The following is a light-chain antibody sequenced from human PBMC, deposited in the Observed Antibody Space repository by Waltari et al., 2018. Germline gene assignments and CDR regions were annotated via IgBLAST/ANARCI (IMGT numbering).Light chain of an antibody. J-gene: IGKJ4*01. CDR3: LQSNTYPLT. V-gene: IGKV1-17*01. Sequence: DIQMTQFPSSLSASVVDRVTITCRASQDIKSDLVWYQQRPGEAPKRLIYRTSNLQNGVPSRFSGSGSGTEFTLTVNSLQPDDSATYYCLQSNTYPLTFGGGTKVEIK. CDR2: RTS. CDR1: QDIKSD.